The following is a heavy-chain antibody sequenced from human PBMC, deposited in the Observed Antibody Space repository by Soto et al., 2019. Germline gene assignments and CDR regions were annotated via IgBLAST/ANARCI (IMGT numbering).Heavy chain of an antibody. D-gene: IGHD1-26*01. J-gene: IGHJ6*02. Sequence: SETLSLTCTVSGGSISSYYWSWIRQPPGKGLEWIGYIYYSGRTNYNPSLKSRVTISVDTSKNQFSLKLSSVTAADTAVYYCARAPLGATNYYYGVDVWGQGTTVTVSS. CDR2: IYYSGRT. V-gene: IGHV4-59*01. CDR3: ARAPLGATNYYYGVDV. CDR1: GGSISSYY.